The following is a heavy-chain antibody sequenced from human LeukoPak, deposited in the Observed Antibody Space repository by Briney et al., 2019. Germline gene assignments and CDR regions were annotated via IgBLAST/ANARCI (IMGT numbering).Heavy chain of an antibody. CDR3: ARDGGWSRANWFDP. CDR2: IKQDGSEK. V-gene: IGHV3-7*03. J-gene: IGHJ5*02. D-gene: IGHD2-15*01. Sequence: GGSLRLSCAASGFTFSSYWMSWVRQAPGKGLEWVANIKQDGSEKYYVDSVKGRFTISRDNAKNSLYLQMNSLRAEDTAVYYCARDGGWSRANWFDPWGQGTLVTVSS. CDR1: GFTFSSYW.